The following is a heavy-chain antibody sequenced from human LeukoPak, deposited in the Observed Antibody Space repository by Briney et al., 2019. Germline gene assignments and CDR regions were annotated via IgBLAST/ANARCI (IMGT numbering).Heavy chain of an antibody. CDR2: IIPSDGST. V-gene: IGHV1-46*01. J-gene: IGHJ4*02. Sequence: ASVKVSCKASGYTFTSYYMHWVRQAPGQGLEWMGVIIPSDGSTRYAQKFQGRATMTRDTSTSTVYMELSSLRSEDTAVYYCTSRLSAWGQGTLVTVSS. CDR1: GYTFTSYY. CDR3: TSRLSA. D-gene: IGHD3-16*01.